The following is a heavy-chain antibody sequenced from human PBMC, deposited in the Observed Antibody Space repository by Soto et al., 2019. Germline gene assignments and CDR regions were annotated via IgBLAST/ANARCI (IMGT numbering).Heavy chain of an antibody. V-gene: IGHV4-39*01. CDR3: ARHHDRLLFDP. CDR1: GGSISSSSYY. J-gene: IGHJ5*02. D-gene: IGHD2-21*01. CDR2: IYYSGST. Sequence: SETLSLTCTVSGGSISSSSYYWGWIRQPPGKGLEWIGSIYYSGSTYYNPSLKSRVTISVDTSKNQFSLKLSSVTAADTAVYYCARHHDRLLFDPWGQGTLVTVSS.